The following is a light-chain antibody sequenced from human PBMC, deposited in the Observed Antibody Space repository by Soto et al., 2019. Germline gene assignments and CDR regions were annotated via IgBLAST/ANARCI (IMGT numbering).Light chain of an antibody. Sequence: QSALTQPPSASGSPGQSVTISCTGPRSDVGGYNYVSWYRQHPGNAPKLMIYEVNKRPSGVPARFSGSKSGNTASLTVAGLQAEDEADYYGSAYKGSSTVGFGGGTKLTVL. V-gene: IGLV2-8*01. J-gene: IGLJ2*01. CDR1: RSDVGGYNY. CDR3: SAYKGSSTVG. CDR2: EVN.